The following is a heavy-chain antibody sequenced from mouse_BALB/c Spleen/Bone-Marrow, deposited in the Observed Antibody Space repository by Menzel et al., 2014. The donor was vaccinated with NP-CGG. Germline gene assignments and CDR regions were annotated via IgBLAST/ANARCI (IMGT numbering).Heavy chain of an antibody. Sequence: EVQGVESGGGLVQPGGSLRLSCATSGFTFTDYYMSWVRQPPGKALEWLGFIRNKANGYTTEYSASVKGRFTISRDNSQSILYLQMNTLRAEDSATHYCARVTTAWFAYWGQGTLVTVSA. J-gene: IGHJ3*01. CDR1: GFTFTDYY. CDR3: ARVTTAWFAY. V-gene: IGHV7-3*02. CDR2: IRNKANGYTT. D-gene: IGHD1-1*01.